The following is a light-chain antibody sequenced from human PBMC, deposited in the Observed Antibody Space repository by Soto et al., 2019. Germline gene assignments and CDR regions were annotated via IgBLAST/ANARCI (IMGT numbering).Light chain of an antibody. Sequence: QSALTQPASVSASPGQSITIPCTGTSSDVGSYNLVSWFQQHPGKVPKLLIYEGTKRPSGLSDRFSGSKSGTTASLTISGLQAEDEANYYCYSYAGENLYVFGNGTKVTV. CDR2: EGT. CDR1: SSDVGSYNL. V-gene: IGLV2-23*01. CDR3: YSYAGENLYV. J-gene: IGLJ1*01.